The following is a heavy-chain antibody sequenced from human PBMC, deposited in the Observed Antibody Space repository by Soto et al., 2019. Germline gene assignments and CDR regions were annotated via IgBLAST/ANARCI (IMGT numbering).Heavy chain of an antibody. D-gene: IGHD2-15*01. CDR3: ASVETQRYYYGMEV. V-gene: IGHV1-69*13. J-gene: IGHJ6*02. CDR1: GGTFSSYA. CDR2: IIPIFGTA. Sequence: GASVKVSCKASGGTFSSYAISWVRQAPGQGLEWMGGIIPIFGTADYAQKFQGRVTITADESTSTAYMELSSLRSEDTAVYYCASVETQRYYYGMEVWGQGTTVTVSS.